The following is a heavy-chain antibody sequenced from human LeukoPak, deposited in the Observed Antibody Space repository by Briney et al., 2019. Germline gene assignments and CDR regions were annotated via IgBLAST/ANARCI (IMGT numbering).Heavy chain of an antibody. CDR2: ISGSGGST. CDR1: GFTFSSYG. J-gene: IGHJ4*02. D-gene: IGHD1-26*01. V-gene: IGHV3-23*01. Sequence: GGSLRLSCAASGFTFSSYGMSWVRQAPGKGLEWVSAISGSGGSTYYADSVKGRFTISRDNSKNTLYLQMNSLRAEDTAVYYCAKEKRVGVTPPYFDYWGQGTLVTVSS. CDR3: AKEKRVGVTPPYFDY.